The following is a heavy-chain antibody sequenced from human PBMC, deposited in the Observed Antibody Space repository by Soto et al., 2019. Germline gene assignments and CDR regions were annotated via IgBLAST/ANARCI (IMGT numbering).Heavy chain of an antibody. D-gene: IGHD2-2*01. Sequence: SETLSLTCSVSGGSVSNFLCSWIRQSPGEGMEWIGYLSYTGSVHYNPSLKSRVAISVDTSKNQFSLKLSSVTAADTAVYYCARRTPPDGDAFDIWGQGTMVTVSS. V-gene: IGHV4-59*02. CDR1: GGSVSNFL. CDR2: LSYTGSV. J-gene: IGHJ3*02. CDR3: ARRTPPDGDAFDI.